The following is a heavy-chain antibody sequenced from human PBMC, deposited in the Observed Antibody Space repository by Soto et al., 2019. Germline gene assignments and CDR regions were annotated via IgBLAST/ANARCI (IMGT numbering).Heavy chain of an antibody. CDR1: GFTLSNYW. D-gene: IGHD2-15*01. CDR3: ARRSSGRLTTAWAPLDW. V-gene: IGHV3-7*03. CDR2: IKQDGSEK. Sequence: EVQLVESGGGLVQPGESLRVSCAASGFTLSNYWMTWVRQAPGKGLEWVANIKQDGSEKFYVGSVRGRFTISRDNAKNSMYLQMNSLRADDTAVYYCARRSSGRLTTAWAPLDWWGQGTLVTVSS. J-gene: IGHJ4*02.